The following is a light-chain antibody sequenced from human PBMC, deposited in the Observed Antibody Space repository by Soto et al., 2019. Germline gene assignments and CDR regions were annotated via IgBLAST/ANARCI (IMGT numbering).Light chain of an antibody. CDR2: GAS. CDR1: QSISNS. V-gene: IGKV3-15*01. Sequence: EIVMTQSPASLSVSPGETATLSCRASQSISNSLAWYQQKPGQAPSLLIYGASTRATGIPARFSGSWSGTEVTLTISSLQSEDSALYYCQQYNNWPPRTFGQGTKLEIK. J-gene: IGKJ2*01. CDR3: QQYNNWPPRT.